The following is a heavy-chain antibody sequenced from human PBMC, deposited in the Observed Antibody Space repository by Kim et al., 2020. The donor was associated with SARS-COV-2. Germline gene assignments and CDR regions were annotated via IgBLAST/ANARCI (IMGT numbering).Heavy chain of an antibody. CDR2: INHSGST. D-gene: IGHD3-10*01. J-gene: IGHJ6*02. Sequence: SETLSLTCAVYGGSFSGYYWSWIRQPPGKGLEWIGEINHSGSTNYNPSLKSRVTTSVDTSKNQFSLKLSSVTAADTAVYYCARVLYGMVRGVIIVTNYYYYGMDVWGQGTTVTVSS. CDR3: ARVLYGMVRGVIIVTNYYYYGMDV. CDR1: GGSFSGYY. V-gene: IGHV4-34*01.